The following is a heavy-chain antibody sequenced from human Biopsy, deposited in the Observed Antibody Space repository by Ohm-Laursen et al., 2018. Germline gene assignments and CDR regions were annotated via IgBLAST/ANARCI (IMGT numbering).Heavy chain of an antibody. V-gene: IGHV4-39*01. J-gene: IGHJ4*02. CDR3: ARHSFGSGRDF. D-gene: IGHD3-10*01. CDR2: IYHTGIT. CDR1: DGSISNIINY. Sequence: GTLSLTWTVTDGSISNIINYWGWIRQPLGKGLEWLEIIYHTGITDLNPSLKSRVTISVDKSNNQFSLKLSSLTAADTAVYYCARHSFGSGRDFWGQGTLVTVSS.